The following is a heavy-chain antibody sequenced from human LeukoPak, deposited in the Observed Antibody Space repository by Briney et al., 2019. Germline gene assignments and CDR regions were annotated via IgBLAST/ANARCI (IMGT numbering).Heavy chain of an antibody. J-gene: IGHJ4*02. D-gene: IGHD3-10*01. CDR2: ISSSSSTI. Sequence: GGSLRLSCAASGFTVSSNYMSWVRQAPGKGLEWVSYISSSSSTIYYADSVKGRFTISRDNAKNSLYLQMNSLRAEDTAVYYCARDGRFGDYWGQGTLVTVSS. CDR3: ARDGRFGDY. V-gene: IGHV3-48*01. CDR1: GFTVSSNY.